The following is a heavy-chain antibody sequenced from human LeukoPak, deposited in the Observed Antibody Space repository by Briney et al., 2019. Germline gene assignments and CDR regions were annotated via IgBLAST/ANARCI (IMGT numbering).Heavy chain of an antibody. D-gene: IGHD1-1*01. Sequence: PGGSLRLSCAASGFTFSSHWMHWVRQAPGKGLVWVSRINSDGSITTYADSAQGRFTISRDNAKNTLYLQMHSLRVEDTAVYYCARDYNWNPPDYWGQGTLVTVSS. CDR2: INSDGSIT. CDR3: ARDYNWNPPDY. J-gene: IGHJ4*02. V-gene: IGHV3-74*01. CDR1: GFTFSSHW.